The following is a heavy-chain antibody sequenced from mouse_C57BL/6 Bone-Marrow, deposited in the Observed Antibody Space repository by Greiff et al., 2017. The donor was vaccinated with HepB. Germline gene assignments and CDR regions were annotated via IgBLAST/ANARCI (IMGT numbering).Heavy chain of an antibody. V-gene: IGHV1-15*01. Sequence: VQLVESGAELVRPGASVTLSCKASGYTFTDYEMHWVKQTPVHGLEWIGAIDPETGGTAYNQKFKGKAILTADKSSSTAYMELRSLTSEDSAVYYCTRSGRGWGQGTLVTVSA. CDR2: IDPETGGT. CDR1: GYTFTDYE. J-gene: IGHJ3*01. CDR3: TRSGRG. D-gene: IGHD3-1*01.